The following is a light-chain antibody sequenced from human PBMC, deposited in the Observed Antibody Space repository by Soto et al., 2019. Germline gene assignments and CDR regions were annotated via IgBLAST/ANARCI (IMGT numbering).Light chain of an antibody. V-gene: IGKV1-33*01. CDR3: QQYDNLHIS. Sequence: DIQMTQSPSSLSASVGDRVTITCQASQAISNYLNWYQQKPGKAPKLLIYDASNLETGVPSRFSGSGSGTDFPFTMSSLQPEDIATYYCQQYDNLHISFGQGTRPEIK. CDR2: DAS. CDR1: QAISNY. J-gene: IGKJ5*01.